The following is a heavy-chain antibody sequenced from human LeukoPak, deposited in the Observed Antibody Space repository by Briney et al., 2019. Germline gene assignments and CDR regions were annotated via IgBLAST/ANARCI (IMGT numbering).Heavy chain of an antibody. J-gene: IGHJ6*04. CDR1: GYTFTSYG. CDR2: ISGYNGKK. D-gene: IGHD3-10*01. CDR3: ARDSVKYFGSGTPYFYYYGMDV. V-gene: IGHV1-18*01. Sequence: ASVKVSCKASGYTFTSYGIRWVRQAPGQGLEWMGWISGYNGKKDYVQKFQGRVTMTTDTSTTTAYMELGSLRYDDTAVYYCARDSVKYFGSGTPYFYYYGMDVWGEGTTVTVSS.